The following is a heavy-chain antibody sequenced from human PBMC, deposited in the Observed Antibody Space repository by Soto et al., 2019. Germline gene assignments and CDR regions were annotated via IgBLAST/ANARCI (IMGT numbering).Heavy chain of an antibody. V-gene: IGHV3-15*07. D-gene: IGHD6-13*01. Sequence: LRISCAASCFTLSNAWINWVAPTPWNGLRWVGRIKSKGDGGATDSAAPVKGRFSISRDDSKNTLYLEMNSLKTEDTAVYYCATYSGIASRPLPSYWGQGTLVTVSS. J-gene: IGHJ4*02. CDR1: CFTLSNAW. CDR2: IKSKGDGGAT. CDR3: ATYSGIASRPLPSY.